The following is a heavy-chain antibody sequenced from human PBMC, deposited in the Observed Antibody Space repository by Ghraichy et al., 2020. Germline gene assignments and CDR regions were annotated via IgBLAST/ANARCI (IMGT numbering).Heavy chain of an antibody. CDR2: IYWDDDK. Sequence: SGPTLVKPTQTLTLTCTFSGFSLSTRGVGVGWIRQPPGKALEWLALIYWDDDKRYSPSLKSRLTITKDTSKNQVVLTMTNMDPVDTATYYCAHAMEIPLGKEAFDYWGQGTLVTVSS. CDR1: GFSLSTRGVG. CDR3: AHAMEIPLGKEAFDY. D-gene: IGHD2-21*01. V-gene: IGHV2-5*02. J-gene: IGHJ4*02.